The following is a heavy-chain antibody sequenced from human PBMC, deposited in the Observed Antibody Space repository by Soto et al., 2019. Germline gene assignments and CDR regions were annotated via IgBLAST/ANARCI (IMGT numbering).Heavy chain of an antibody. J-gene: IGHJ4*02. D-gene: IGHD6-13*01. CDR3: ARGFGGAAAGFLFDS. Sequence: SETLSLTCAVSGYSISSGYYWGWIRQPPGKGLEWIGSIYHSGSTYYNPSLKSRVTISVDTSKNQFSLKLSPVTAADTAVYYCARGFGGAAAGFLFDSWGQGALVTVSS. V-gene: IGHV4-38-2*01. CDR1: GYSISSGYY. CDR2: IYHSGST.